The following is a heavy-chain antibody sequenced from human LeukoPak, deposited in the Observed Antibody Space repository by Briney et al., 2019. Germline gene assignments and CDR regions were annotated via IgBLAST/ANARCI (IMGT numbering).Heavy chain of an antibody. CDR1: GGSISSYY. D-gene: IGHD6-19*01. V-gene: IGHV4-59*01. Sequence: SETLSLTCTVSGGSISSYYGTWMRHPPGKGRECIGHIYYTGRTNHNPSLKSRVTISVSTSTATFSLTLSTVTAADTAVYYCASYRGSGPKGWYFDLWGRGTLVTVSS. J-gene: IGHJ2*01. CDR2: IYYTGRT. CDR3: ASYRGSGPKGWYFDL.